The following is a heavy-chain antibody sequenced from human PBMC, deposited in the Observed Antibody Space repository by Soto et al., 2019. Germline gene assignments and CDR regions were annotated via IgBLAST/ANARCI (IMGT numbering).Heavy chain of an antibody. Sequence: ASVKVSCKASGGTFSSYAISWVRQAPGQGLEWMGGIIPILGIANYAQKFQGRVTITADKSTSTAYMELSSLRSEDTAVYYCARDLWRDYYDSSGYKRGNYYYGMDVWGQGTTVTVSS. CDR2: IIPILGIA. V-gene: IGHV1-69*10. D-gene: IGHD3-22*01. CDR1: GGTFSSYA. J-gene: IGHJ6*02. CDR3: ARDLWRDYYDSSGYKRGNYYYGMDV.